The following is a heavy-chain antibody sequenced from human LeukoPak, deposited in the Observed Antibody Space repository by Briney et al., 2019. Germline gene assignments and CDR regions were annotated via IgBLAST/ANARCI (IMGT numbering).Heavy chain of an antibody. CDR1: GGSISSSNW. Sequence: SGTLSLTCAVSGGSISSSNWWSWVRQPPGKGLEWIGEINHSGSTNYNPSLKSRVTISVDTSKNQFSLKLSSVTAADTAVYYCARQWRYSGYDWGQGTLVTVSS. J-gene: IGHJ4*02. D-gene: IGHD5-12*01. CDR2: INHSGST. CDR3: ARQWRYSGYD. V-gene: IGHV4-4*02.